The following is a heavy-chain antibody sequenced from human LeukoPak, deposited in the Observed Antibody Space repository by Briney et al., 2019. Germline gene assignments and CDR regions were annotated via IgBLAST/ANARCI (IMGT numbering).Heavy chain of an antibody. V-gene: IGHV4-4*02. J-gene: IGHJ5*01. CDR2: IYHSGST. D-gene: IGHD4-17*01. Sequence: SETLSLTCAVSGGSISSSNWWSWVRQPPGKGLEWIGEIYHSGSTNYNPSLKSRVTISVDKSKNQFSLKLNSVTAADTAVYYCAREGAYRTYGDYSPFDFWGQGTLVTVSS. CDR3: AREGAYRTYGDYSPFDF. CDR1: GGSISSSNW.